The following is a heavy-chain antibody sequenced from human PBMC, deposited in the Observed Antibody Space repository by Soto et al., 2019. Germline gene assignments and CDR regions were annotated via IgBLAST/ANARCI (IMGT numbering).Heavy chain of an antibody. D-gene: IGHD5-18*01. CDR2: INHSGST. CDR3: ARGPQWIRRWLEGYFDY. J-gene: IGHJ4*02. V-gene: IGHV4-34*01. CDR1: GGSFSGYY. Sequence: SETLSLTCAVCGGSFSGYYCSWIRQPPWKGLEWIGEINHSGSTNYNPSLKSRVNISVDTSKKQFSLKLSSVTAADTAVYYCARGPQWIRRWLEGYFDYWGQRTLVPVSS.